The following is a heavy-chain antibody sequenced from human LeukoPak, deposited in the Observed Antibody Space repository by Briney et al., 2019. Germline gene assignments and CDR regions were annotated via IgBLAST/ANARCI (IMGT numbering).Heavy chain of an antibody. Sequence: GGSLRLSCDASGFTSSNYWMSWVRQAPGKGLEWVANIKHDGSDKYYVDSVKGRFTISRDNAKNSVYLQVNSLRAEDTAVYYCAKDLSYIGFGYWGQGTLVTVSS. D-gene: IGHD2-15*01. CDR2: IKHDGSDK. V-gene: IGHV3-7*01. CDR3: AKDLSYIGFGY. J-gene: IGHJ4*02. CDR1: GFTSSNYW.